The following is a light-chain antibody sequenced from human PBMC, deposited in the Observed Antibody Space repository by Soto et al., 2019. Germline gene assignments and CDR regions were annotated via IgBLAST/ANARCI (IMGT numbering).Light chain of an antibody. CDR1: QGIKND. J-gene: IGKJ2*01. CDR2: DAS. CDR3: LQDYNYPYT. Sequence: IQMTQSPSSLSASVGDRVTITCRASQGIKNDLAWYQQKPGKAPKFLMYDASSLQSGVPSRFSGSGSGTDFTLTISSLQPEDFGTYFCLQDYNYPYTFGQGTKVDIK. V-gene: IGKV1-6*01.